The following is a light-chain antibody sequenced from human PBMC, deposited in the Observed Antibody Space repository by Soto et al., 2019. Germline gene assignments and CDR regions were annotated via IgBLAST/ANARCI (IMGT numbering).Light chain of an antibody. CDR1: QSVSSSQ. V-gene: IGKV3-20*01. CDR3: QHYANSVWT. J-gene: IGKJ1*01. Sequence: IVLTQSPDTLSLSPGERATLSCRASQSVSSSQLVWYQQKPGQAPRLLIHAASSRATGIPDRFSGSGSGTDFTLTVSELETEDFAVYYCQHYANSVWTFGQGTKVEIK. CDR2: AAS.